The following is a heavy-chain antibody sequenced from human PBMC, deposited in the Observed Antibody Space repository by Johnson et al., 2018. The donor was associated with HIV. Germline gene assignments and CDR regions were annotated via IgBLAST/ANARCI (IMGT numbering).Heavy chain of an antibody. Sequence: QVQLVESGGGLVKPGGSLRLSCAASGFTFSTYAMHWVRQAPGKGLEWVAIISYDGSNKYYADSVKGRFTISRDNSKNTLYLQMNSLRAEDTAVYYCARDNGAVAGPEGAFDIWGQGTMVTVSS. V-gene: IGHV3-30-3*01. CDR2: ISYDGSNK. CDR3: ARDNGAVAGPEGAFDI. D-gene: IGHD6-19*01. CDR1: GFTFSTYA. J-gene: IGHJ3*02.